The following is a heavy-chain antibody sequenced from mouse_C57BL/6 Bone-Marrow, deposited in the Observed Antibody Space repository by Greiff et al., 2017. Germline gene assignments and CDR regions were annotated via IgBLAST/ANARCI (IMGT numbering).Heavy chain of an antibody. V-gene: IGHV5-17*01. J-gene: IGHJ2*01. CDR3: ARRGYSKGDFYY. D-gene: IGHD2-5*01. CDR1: GFTFSDYG. CDR2: ISSGSSTI. Sequence: EVQLVESGGGLVKPGGSLKLSCAASGFTFSDYGMHWVRQAPEKGLEWVAYISSGSSTIYYADTVKGRFTIPRDNAKNTLFLQMTSLRSEDTAMSYCARRGYSKGDFYYGDQGTTLTVSA.